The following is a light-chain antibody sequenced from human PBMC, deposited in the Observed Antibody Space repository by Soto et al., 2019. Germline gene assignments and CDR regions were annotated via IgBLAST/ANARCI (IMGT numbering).Light chain of an antibody. CDR2: DVA. Sequence: QSALTQPASVSGSPGQSITISCTGSSSDVGYYNYVSWYQQHPGEAPKLILFDVANRPSGVSDRFSGSTSGNTASLTISGLQAEDEADYYCSSYTTSSPWVFGGGTKLTVL. CDR1: SSDVGYYNY. J-gene: IGLJ3*02. V-gene: IGLV2-14*03. CDR3: SSYTTSSPWV.